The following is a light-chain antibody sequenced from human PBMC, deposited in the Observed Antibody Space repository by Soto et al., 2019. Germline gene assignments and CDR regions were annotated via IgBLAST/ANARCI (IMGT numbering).Light chain of an antibody. CDR3: QSYDSSLSGAV. J-gene: IGLJ3*02. Sequence: QSVLTQPPSVSGAPGQRVTISCTGSSSNIGAGYDVHWYQQLPGTAPKLLIYGNSNRPSGVPDRFSGSKSGTSASLAITGLQAEDEADYSCQSYDSSLSGAVFGGGTQLTAL. V-gene: IGLV1-40*01. CDR2: GNS. CDR1: SSNIGAGYD.